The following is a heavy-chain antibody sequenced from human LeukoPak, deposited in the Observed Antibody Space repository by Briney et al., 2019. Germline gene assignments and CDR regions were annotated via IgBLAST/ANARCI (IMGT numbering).Heavy chain of an antibody. J-gene: IGHJ5*02. CDR3: ARRTDYLPRFGFDP. D-gene: IGHD4-11*01. CDR2: IYHSGST. CDR1: GGSISSGGYS. V-gene: IGHV4-30-2*01. Sequence: PSETLSLTCAVSGGSISSGGYSWSWIRQPPGKGLEWIGYIYHSGSTYYNPSLKSRVTISVDTSKNQFSLKLSSVTAADTAVYYCARRTDYLPRFGFDPWGQGTLVTVSS.